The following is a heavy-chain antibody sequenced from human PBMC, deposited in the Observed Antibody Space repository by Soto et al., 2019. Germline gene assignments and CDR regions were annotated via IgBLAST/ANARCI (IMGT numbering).Heavy chain of an antibody. CDR3: ATERITGTKNYYYYGMDV. CDR1: GYTLTELS. V-gene: IGHV1-24*01. D-gene: IGHD1-7*01. CDR2: FDPEDGET. J-gene: IGHJ6*02. Sequence: ASVKVSCKVSGYTLTELSMHWVRQAPGKGLEWMGGFDPEDGETIYAQKFQGRVTMTEDTSTDTAYMELSSLRSEDTAVYYCATERITGTKNYYYYGMDVWGQGTMVTVSS.